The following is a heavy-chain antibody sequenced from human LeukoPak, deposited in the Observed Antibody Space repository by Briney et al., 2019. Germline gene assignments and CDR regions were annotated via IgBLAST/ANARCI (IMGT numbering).Heavy chain of an antibody. CDR3: ARGTVGLYSSSWYYFDY. D-gene: IGHD6-13*01. CDR2: IGTAGDT. CDR1: GFTFSSYD. Sequence: GGSLRLSCAASGFTFSSYDMHWVRQATGKGLEWVSAIGTAGDTYYPGSVKGRFTISRENAKNSLYLQMNSLRAGDTAVYYCARGTVGLYSSSWYYFDYWGQGTLVTVPS. J-gene: IGHJ4*02. V-gene: IGHV3-13*01.